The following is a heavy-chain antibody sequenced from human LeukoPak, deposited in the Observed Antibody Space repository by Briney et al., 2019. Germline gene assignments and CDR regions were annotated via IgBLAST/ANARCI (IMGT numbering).Heavy chain of an antibody. CDR3: ARGPYSYDSSGAFDI. CDR1: GDSISSGDYY. V-gene: IGHV4-61*02. D-gene: IGHD3-22*01. CDR2: ISSSGST. Sequence: SETLSLTCTVSGDSISSGDYYWSWIRQPAGKGLEWIGRISSSGSTNYNPSLKSRVTISVDTSKNQFSLKLSSVTAADTSVYFCARGPYSYDSSGAFDIWGQGTMVTVSS. J-gene: IGHJ3*02.